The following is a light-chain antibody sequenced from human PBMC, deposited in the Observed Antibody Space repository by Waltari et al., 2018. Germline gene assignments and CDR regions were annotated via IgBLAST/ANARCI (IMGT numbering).Light chain of an antibody. CDR2: GAS. Sequence: IVMTQSPATLSVSPGEGATLSCKASQSLSSNLAWYQQKPGQLPRLLIYGASTRATGIPARCSGSGAGTEFTLTISSLQAEDFAVYYCQERGRTFGQGTKVEIK. CDR3: QERGRT. J-gene: IGKJ1*01. CDR1: QSLSSN. V-gene: IGKV3-15*01.